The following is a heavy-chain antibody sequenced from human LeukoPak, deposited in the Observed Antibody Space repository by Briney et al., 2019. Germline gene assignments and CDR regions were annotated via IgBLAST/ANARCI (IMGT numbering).Heavy chain of an antibody. J-gene: IGHJ6*02. CDR1: GGSISSSSYY. CDR3: AVRGGRPTVYYYYGMDV. V-gene: IGHV4-39*01. CDR2: IYYSGST. D-gene: IGHD3-10*01. Sequence: SETLSLTCTVSGGSISSSSYYWGWIRQPPGKGLEWIGSIYYSGSTYYNPSLESRVTISVDTSKNQFSLKLSSVTAADTAVYYCAVRGGRPTVYYYYGMDVWGQGTTVTVSS.